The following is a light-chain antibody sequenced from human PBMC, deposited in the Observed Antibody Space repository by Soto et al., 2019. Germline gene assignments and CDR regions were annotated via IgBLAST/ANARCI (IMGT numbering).Light chain of an antibody. CDR3: QQHNSYPLT. J-gene: IGKJ3*01. Sequence: AVQLTQSPSSLSASVGDSVTITCRASQGIRSALGWYQQKPGRPPKLLIYDASNLESGVPSRFSGSRSGTDFTLTVSSLQPEDFATYYCQQHNSYPLTFGPGTKVDFK. V-gene: IGKV1-13*02. CDR2: DAS. CDR1: QGIRSA.